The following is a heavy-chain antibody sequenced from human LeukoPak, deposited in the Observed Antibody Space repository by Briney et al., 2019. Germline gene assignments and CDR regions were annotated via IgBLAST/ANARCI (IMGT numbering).Heavy chain of an antibody. CDR1: GYTFTDYY. D-gene: IGHD4-23*01. J-gene: IGHJ4*02. CDR3: ARQGYSGHSQGAADY. CDR2: ISAYNGNT. Sequence: ASVKVSCKASGYTFTDYYMHWVRQAPGQGLEWMGWISAYNGNTNYAQKFQGRVTMTTDTSTSTAHMELRSLTSDDTAVYYCARQGYSGHSQGAADYWGQGTLVTVSS. V-gene: IGHV1-18*04.